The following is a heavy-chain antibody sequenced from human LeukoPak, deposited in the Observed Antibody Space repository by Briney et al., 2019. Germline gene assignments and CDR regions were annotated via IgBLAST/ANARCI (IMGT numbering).Heavy chain of an antibody. CDR1: GFTFSTYW. J-gene: IGHJ4*02. V-gene: IGHV3-7*04. CDR3: ARDSPGYLAYDS. Sequence: GGSLRLSCAASGFTFSTYWMTWVRQAPGKGPEWVANIKEDGSATYYVDSVKGRFAISRDNAKKSLYMQMNSLRAEDTAVYYCARDSPGYLAYDSWGQGTLVTVSS. D-gene: IGHD1-1*01. CDR2: IKEDGSAT.